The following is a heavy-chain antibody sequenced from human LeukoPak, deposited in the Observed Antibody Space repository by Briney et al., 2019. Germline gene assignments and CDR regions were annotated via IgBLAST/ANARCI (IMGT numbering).Heavy chain of an antibody. V-gene: IGHV3-7*03. CDR1: GFTFSSYW. Sequence: PGGSLRLSCAASGFTFSSYWMSWVRQAPGKGLEWVAKIKEDGSEKYYVDSVKGRFTISRDNAKNSLYLQMNSLRAEDTAVYYCAKDLRYSYGLYWGQGTLVTVSS. J-gene: IGHJ4*02. CDR3: AKDLRYSYGLY. CDR2: IKEDGSEK. D-gene: IGHD5-18*01.